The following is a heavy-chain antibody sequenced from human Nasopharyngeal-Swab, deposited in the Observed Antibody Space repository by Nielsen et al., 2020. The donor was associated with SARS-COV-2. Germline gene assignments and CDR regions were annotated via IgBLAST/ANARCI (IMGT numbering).Heavy chain of an antibody. J-gene: IGHJ6*02. CDR2: IGTAGDT. CDR3: ARERTDCSGGSCYSYGMDV. V-gene: IGHV3-13*01. CDR1: GFTFSSYD. D-gene: IGHD2-15*01. Sequence: GESLRLSCAASGFTFSSYDMHWVRQATGKGLEWVSAIGTAGDTYYPGSVKGRFTISRENAKNSLYLQMNSLRAGDTAVYYCARERTDCSGGSCYSYGMDVWGQGTTVTVFS.